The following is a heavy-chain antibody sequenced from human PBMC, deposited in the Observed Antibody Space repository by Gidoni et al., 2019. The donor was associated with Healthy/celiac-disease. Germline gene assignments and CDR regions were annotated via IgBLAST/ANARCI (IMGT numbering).Heavy chain of an antibody. J-gene: IGHJ6*02. V-gene: IGHV4-31*03. CDR2: IYYSGST. CDR1: GGSISSVCYY. CDR3: ARALRSSYCSSTSCYTFDYYGMDG. Sequence: QVQLQDSGPGLVTPSQTLSLTCTVSGGSISSVCYYWSLIRQHPGKGLEWIGYIYYSGSTYYNPSLKSRVTISVDTSKNQFSLKLSSVTAADTAVYYWARALRSSYCSSTSCYTFDYYGMDGWGQGTTVTVSS. D-gene: IGHD2-2*02.